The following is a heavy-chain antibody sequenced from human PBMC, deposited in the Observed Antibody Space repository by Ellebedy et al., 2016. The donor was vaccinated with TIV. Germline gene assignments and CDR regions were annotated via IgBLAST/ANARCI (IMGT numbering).Heavy chain of an antibody. CDR3: ARTSGYSGNWGLDL. J-gene: IGHJ5*02. V-gene: IGHV5-51*01. D-gene: IGHD6-13*01. Sequence: GESLKISCQVFGYSFTSYWVGWVRQMPGKGLECMGIILPANSDIRYSPSFEGQVTISADKSISTAYLQWSSLKASDTAIYYCARTSGYSGNWGLDLWGQGTLVTVSS. CDR2: ILPANSDI. CDR1: GYSFTSYW.